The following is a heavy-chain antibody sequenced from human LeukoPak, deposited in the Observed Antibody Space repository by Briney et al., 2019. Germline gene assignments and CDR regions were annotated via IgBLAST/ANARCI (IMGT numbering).Heavy chain of an antibody. V-gene: IGHV4-34*01. J-gene: IGHJ3*02. Sequence: SETLSLTCAVYGGSFSGYYWSWIRQPPGKGLEWIGEINHSGSTNYNPSLKSRVTISVDTSKNQFSLKLSSVTAADTAVYYCARTRYYGLGSYYRAYAFDIWGQGTMVTVSS. CDR1: GGSFSGYY. D-gene: IGHD3-10*01. CDR3: ARTRYYGLGSYYRAYAFDI. CDR2: INHSGST.